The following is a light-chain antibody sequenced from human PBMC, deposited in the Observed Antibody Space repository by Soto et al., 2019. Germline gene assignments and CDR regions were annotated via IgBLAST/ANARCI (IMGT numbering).Light chain of an antibody. CDR3: SSYAGSSNV. CDR2: ELN. J-gene: IGLJ1*01. Sequence: QSVLTQPPSASGSPGQSVAISCTGTSSDVGGYNYVSWYQQHPGKAPKLMIYELNERPSGVPERFSGSKSGTTASLNVSGLQAEDEADYYCSSYAGSSNVFGTGTKVSVL. V-gene: IGLV2-8*01. CDR1: SSDVGGYNY.